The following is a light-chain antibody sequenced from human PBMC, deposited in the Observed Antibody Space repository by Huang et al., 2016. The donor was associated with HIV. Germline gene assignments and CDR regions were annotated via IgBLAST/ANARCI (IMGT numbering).Light chain of an antibody. CDR2: SAS. CDR1: ESLLHSNGYNY. V-gene: IGKV2-28*01. CDR3: MQGLQTRIT. J-gene: IGKJ5*01. Sequence: DIVMTQSPRSLSVTPGEPASISCRSDESLLHSNGYNYLEWYVQKPGQSPQLLIYSASNRASGVPDRFSGRGSGTDFSLKISRVEADDFGIYYCMQGLQTRITFGQGTRLEIK.